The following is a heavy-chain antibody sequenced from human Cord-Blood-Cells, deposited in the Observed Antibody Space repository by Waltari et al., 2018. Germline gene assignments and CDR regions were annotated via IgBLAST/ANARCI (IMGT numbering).Heavy chain of an antibody. CDR2: ISYDGSNK. CDR3: ARDDSIVRALLPFDY. V-gene: IGHV3-30*04. Sequence: QVQLVASGGGVVQPVTSLRLPCAAAGFPFSSYGMHWHRKAPGKGLEWLAVISYDGSNKYYADSVKGRFTISRENAKNTLYLQMNSLRAEDTAVYYCARDDSIVRALLPFDYWGQGTLVTVSS. D-gene: IGHD1-26*01. CDR1: GFPFSSYG. J-gene: IGHJ4*02.